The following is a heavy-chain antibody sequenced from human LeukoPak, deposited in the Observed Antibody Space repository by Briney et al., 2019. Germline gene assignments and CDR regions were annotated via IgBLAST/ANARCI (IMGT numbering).Heavy chain of an antibody. D-gene: IGHD6-25*01. Sequence: KPSETLSLTCAVYGGAFSGYYWSWIRQPPGKGLEWIGEINHSGSTNYNSSLKSRVTISVDTSKNQFSLKLSSVTAADTAVYYCARLPGLFDIWGQGTMVTVSS. CDR3: ARLPGLFDI. CDR1: GGAFSGYY. J-gene: IGHJ3*02. CDR2: INHSGST. V-gene: IGHV4-34*01.